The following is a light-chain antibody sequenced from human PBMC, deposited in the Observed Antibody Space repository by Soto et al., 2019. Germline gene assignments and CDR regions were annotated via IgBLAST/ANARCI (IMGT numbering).Light chain of an antibody. J-gene: IGLJ1*01. CDR3: SSYTNINTRACV. CDR1: SSDVGGYNY. Sequence: QSVLTQPRSVSGSPGQSVTISCTGTSSDVGGYNYVSWYQQHPGKAPKLMIYDVSKRPSGVPDRFSGSKSGNTASLTISGLQAEDEAEYYCSSYTNINTRACVFGTGTKLTVL. V-gene: IGLV2-11*01. CDR2: DVS.